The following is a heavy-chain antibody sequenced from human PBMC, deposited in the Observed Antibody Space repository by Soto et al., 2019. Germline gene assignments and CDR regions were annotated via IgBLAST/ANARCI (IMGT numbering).Heavy chain of an antibody. CDR3: AKGIVVAPNPFIGAFDI. CDR2: ISGSGGST. D-gene: IGHD2-21*01. J-gene: IGHJ3*02. V-gene: IGHV3-23*01. Sequence: EVQLLESGGGLVQPGGSLRLSCAASGFTFSSYAMSWVRQAPGKGLEWVSAISGSGGSTYYADSVKGRFTISGDNSKNTLYLQMNSLRAEDTAVYYCAKGIVVAPNPFIGAFDIWGQGTMVTVSS. CDR1: GFTFSSYA.